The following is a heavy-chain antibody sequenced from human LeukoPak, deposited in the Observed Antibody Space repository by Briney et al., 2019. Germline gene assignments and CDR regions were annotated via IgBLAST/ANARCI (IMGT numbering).Heavy chain of an antibody. CDR3: AIAAAGLNEYFQH. J-gene: IGHJ1*01. CDR1: GGSFSGYY. CDR2: INHSGST. D-gene: IGHD6-13*01. V-gene: IGHV4-34*01. Sequence: SETLSLTCAVYGGSFSGYYWSWIRQPPGKGLEWIGEINHSGSTNYNPSLKSRVTISVDTSKNQFSLKLSSVTAADTAVYYCAIAAAGLNEYFQHWGQGTLVTFSS.